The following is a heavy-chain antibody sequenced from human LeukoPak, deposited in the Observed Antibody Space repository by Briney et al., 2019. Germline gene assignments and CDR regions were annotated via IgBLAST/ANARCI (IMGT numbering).Heavy chain of an antibody. CDR2: ISYDGSNK. Sequence: GRSLRLSCAASGFTFSSYAMHWVHQAPGKGLEWVAVISYDGSNKYYADSVKGRFTISRDNSKNTLYLQMNSLRAEDTAVYYCARDAIGGEYCSSTSCYTNFDYWGQGTLVTVSS. V-gene: IGHV3-30-3*01. D-gene: IGHD2-2*02. J-gene: IGHJ4*02. CDR1: GFTFSSYA. CDR3: ARDAIGGEYCSSTSCYTNFDY.